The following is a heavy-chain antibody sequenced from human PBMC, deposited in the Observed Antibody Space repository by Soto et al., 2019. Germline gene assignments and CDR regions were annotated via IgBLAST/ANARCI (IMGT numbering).Heavy chain of an antibody. CDR2: ISYDGSNK. CDR3: AKDQGYSSGRNWVFDY. V-gene: IGHV3-30*18. CDR1: GFTFSSYG. Sequence: PGGSLRLSCAASGFTFSSYGMHWVRQAPGKGLEWVAVISYDGSNKYYADSVKGRFTISRDNSKNTLYLQMNSLRAEDTAVYYCAKDQGYSSGRNWVFDYWGQGTLVTVSS. D-gene: IGHD6-19*01. J-gene: IGHJ4*02.